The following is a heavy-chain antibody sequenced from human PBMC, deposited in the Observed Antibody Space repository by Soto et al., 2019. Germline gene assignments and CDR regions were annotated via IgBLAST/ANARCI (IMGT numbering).Heavy chain of an antibody. J-gene: IGHJ6*02. CDR3: ARGGGVRGVIYYYYGMDV. CDR1: GYSFTSYW. V-gene: IGHV5-51*01. CDR2: IYPGDSDT. D-gene: IGHD3-10*01. Sequence: GESLKISCKGSGYSFTSYWIGWVRQMPGKGLEWMGIIYPGDSDTRYSPSFQGQVTTSADKSISTAYLQWSSLKASDTAMYYCARGGGVRGVIYYYYGMDVWGQGTTVTVSS.